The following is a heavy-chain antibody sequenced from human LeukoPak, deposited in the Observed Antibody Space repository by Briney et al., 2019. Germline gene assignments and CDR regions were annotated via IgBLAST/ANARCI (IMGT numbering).Heavy chain of an antibody. V-gene: IGHV4-38-2*01. CDR1: GYSISSGYY. D-gene: IGHD3-3*01. Sequence: SETLPLTCAVSGYSISSGYYWGWIRQPPGKGLEWIGSIYHSGSTYYNPSLKSRVTISVDTSKNQFSLKLSSVTAADTAVYYCARQYYDFWSGSYYYYMDVWGKGTTVTVSS. CDR3: ARQYYDFWSGSYYYYMDV. J-gene: IGHJ6*03. CDR2: IYHSGST.